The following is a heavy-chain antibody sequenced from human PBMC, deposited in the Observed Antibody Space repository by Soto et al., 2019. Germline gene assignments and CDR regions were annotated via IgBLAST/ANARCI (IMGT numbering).Heavy chain of an antibody. CDR3: ASRDPGTSVDY. CDR1: GGSFTSNNW. CDR2: IYRTGST. J-gene: IGHJ4*02. V-gene: IGHV4-4*02. Sequence: SETLSLTSAVSGGSFTSNNWWTWVRQPPGQGLEWIGEIYRTGSTNYNPSLKSRVTISLDKSENQFSLKVTSLTAADTAVYYGASRDPGTSVDYWGQGTLVTVSS. D-gene: IGHD1-7*01.